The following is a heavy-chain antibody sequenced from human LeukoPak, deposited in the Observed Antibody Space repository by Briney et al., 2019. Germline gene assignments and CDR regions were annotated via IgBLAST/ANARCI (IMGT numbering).Heavy chain of an antibody. V-gene: IGHV3-64D*06. J-gene: IGHJ4*02. CDR2: IPSNGGTT. D-gene: IGHD2-21*02. CDR1: GFTFSGYA. CDR3: VRDRVVVTATFDC. Sequence: GGSLRLSCSASGFTFSGYAMHWVRQAPGKGLEYVSGIPSNGGTTYYADSVKGRFTISRDNSKNTLHLQMSSLRAEDTAVYFCVRDRVVVTATFDCWGQGTLVTVSS.